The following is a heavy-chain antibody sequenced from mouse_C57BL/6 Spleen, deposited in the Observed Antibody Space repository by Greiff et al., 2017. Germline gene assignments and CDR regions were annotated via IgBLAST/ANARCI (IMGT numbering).Heavy chain of an antibody. Sequence: VQLKQSGPELVKPGDSVKISCKASGYSFTGYFMNWVMQSHGKSLEWIGRINPYNGDTFYNQKFKGKATLTVDKSSSTAHMELRSLTSEDSAVYYCARGGALPLMDYWGQGTSVTVSS. CDR1: GYSFTGYF. J-gene: IGHJ4*01. D-gene: IGHD5-5*01. V-gene: IGHV1-20*01. CDR3: ARGGALPLMDY. CDR2: INPYNGDT.